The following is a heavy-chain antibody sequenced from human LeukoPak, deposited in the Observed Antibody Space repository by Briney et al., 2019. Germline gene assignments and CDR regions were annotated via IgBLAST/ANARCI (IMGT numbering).Heavy chain of an antibody. D-gene: IGHD2-2*01. J-gene: IGHJ6*02. CDR1: GFTFTSYG. CDR2: ISAYNGNT. CDR3: AREGGRAQGYCSSTSCDPVYYYYYGMDV. V-gene: IGHV1-18*01. Sequence: GASVKVSCKASGFTFTSYGISWVRQAPGQGLEWMGWISAYNGNTNYAQKLQGRVTMTTDTSTSTAYMELRSLRPDDTAVYYCAREGGRAQGYCSSTSCDPVYYYYYGMDVWGQGTTVTVSS.